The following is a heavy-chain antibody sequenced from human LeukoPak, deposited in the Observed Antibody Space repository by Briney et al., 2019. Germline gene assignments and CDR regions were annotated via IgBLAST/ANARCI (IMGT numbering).Heavy chain of an antibody. J-gene: IGHJ4*02. CDR3: ASGAGWLIDY. D-gene: IGHD6-19*01. Sequence: SETLSLTCTVSGGHIDSFFWNWIRQPPGKGLEWIGYIDNSGSTKYSPSLKSPITMSRDTSKKQFSLKLTSVTAADTAMYYCASGAGWLIDYWGQGTLVSVSS. V-gene: IGHV4-4*08. CDR2: IDNSGST. CDR1: GGHIDSFF.